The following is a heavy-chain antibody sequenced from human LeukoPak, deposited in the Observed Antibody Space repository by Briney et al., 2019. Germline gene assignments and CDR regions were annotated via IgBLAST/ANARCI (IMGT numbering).Heavy chain of an antibody. CDR3: FYGSGTTN. V-gene: IGHV1-2*02. CDR2: INSNSGGT. J-gene: IGHJ4*02. Sequence: ASVKVSCKASGYTFTGYYMHWVRQAPGQGLEWMGWINSNSGGTNYAQKFQGRVTMTRYTSISTAYMELSSLRSEDTAVYYCFYGSGTTNWGQGTLVTVSS. D-gene: IGHD3-10*01. CDR1: GYTFTGYY.